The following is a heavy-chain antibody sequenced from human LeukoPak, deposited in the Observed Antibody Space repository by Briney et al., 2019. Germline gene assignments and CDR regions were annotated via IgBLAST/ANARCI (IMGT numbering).Heavy chain of an antibody. CDR2: ISNNGGYT. Sequence: GGSLRLSCAASGSTFSSSAMSWVRQAPGKGLEWVSAISNNGGYTYYADSVQGRFTISRDNSKSTLCLQMNSLRAEDTAVYYCAKEPASSGWFDPWGQGTLVAVSS. D-gene: IGHD6-19*01. CDR3: AKEPASSGWFDP. CDR1: GSTFSSSA. V-gene: IGHV3-23*01. J-gene: IGHJ5*02.